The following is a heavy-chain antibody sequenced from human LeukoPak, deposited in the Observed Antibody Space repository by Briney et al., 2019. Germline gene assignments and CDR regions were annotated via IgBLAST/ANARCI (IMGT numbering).Heavy chain of an antibody. CDR1: GFTVSSNY. CDR3: ARPYTLGPLDC. V-gene: IGHV3-53*01. J-gene: IGHJ4*02. D-gene: IGHD4-11*01. Sequence: GGSLRLSCAASGFTVSSNYMSWVRQAPGKGLEWFSVIYSGGSTYYADSVKGRFTISRDNSKNTLYLQMNSLRAEDTAVYYCARPYTLGPLDCWGQGTLVTVSS. CDR2: IYSGGST.